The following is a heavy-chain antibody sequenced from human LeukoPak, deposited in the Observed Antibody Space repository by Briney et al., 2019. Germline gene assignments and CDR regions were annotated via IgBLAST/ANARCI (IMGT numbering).Heavy chain of an antibody. CDR2: IWNDGSNT. J-gene: IGHJ4*02. CDR3: ARETGQRTFDN. Sequence: QPGGSLRLSCAASGFTFSSYGMHWVRQSPGKGLEWVAVIWNDGSNTYYADSVKGRFTISRDESKNTLYLQLNSLRAEDTAVYYCARETGQRTFDNWGQGTLVIVSS. D-gene: IGHD1-1*01. V-gene: IGHV3-33*01. CDR1: GFTFSSYG.